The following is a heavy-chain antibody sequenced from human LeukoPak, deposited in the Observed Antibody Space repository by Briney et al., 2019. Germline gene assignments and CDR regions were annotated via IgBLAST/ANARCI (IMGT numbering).Heavy chain of an antibody. Sequence: GGSLRLSCAASGFTFSSYGMHWVRQAPGKGLEWVAVISYDGSNKYYADSVKGRFTISRDNSKNTLYLQMNCLRAEDTAVYYCAKEQPRWVFDSWGQGTLVTVSS. J-gene: IGHJ4*02. D-gene: IGHD3-16*01. V-gene: IGHV3-30*18. CDR2: ISYDGSNK. CDR3: AKEQPRWVFDS. CDR1: GFTFSSYG.